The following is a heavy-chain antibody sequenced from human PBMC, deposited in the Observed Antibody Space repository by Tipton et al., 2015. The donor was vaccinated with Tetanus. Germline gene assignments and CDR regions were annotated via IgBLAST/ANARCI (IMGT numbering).Heavy chain of an antibody. Sequence: SLRLSCAASGFTFSSHSMNWVRQAPGKGLEWISYISTSSTTIYYADSVRGRFTISRDDAKDSLYLQMKSLRAEDTAVYYCARDRDGGWSFDDWGQGTLVTVSS. CDR2: ISTSSTTI. CDR3: ARDRDGGWSFDD. J-gene: IGHJ4*02. CDR1: GFTFSSHS. D-gene: IGHD6-19*01. V-gene: IGHV3-48*01.